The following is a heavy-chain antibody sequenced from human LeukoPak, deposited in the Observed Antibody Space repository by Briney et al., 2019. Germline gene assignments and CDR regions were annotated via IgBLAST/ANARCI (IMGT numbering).Heavy chain of an antibody. CDR2: IYHSGST. D-gene: IGHD3-10*01. CDR1: GYSISSGYY. Sequence: SETLSLTCTVSGYSISSGYYWGWIRQPPGKGLEWIGRIYHSGSTYCNPSLKSRVTISVDTSKNQFSLKLSSVTAADTAVYYCARDPSASGSPPISGMDVWGQGTTVTVSS. J-gene: IGHJ6*02. CDR3: ARDPSASGSPPISGMDV. V-gene: IGHV4-38-2*02.